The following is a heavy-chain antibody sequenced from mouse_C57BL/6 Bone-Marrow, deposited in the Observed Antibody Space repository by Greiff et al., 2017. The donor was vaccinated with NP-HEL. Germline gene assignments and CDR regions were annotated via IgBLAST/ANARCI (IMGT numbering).Heavy chain of an antibody. CDR1: GFTFSDYG. CDR3: ARYYGSSYGFDY. V-gene: IGHV5-17*01. CDR2: ISSGSSTI. J-gene: IGHJ2*01. D-gene: IGHD1-1*01. Sequence: EVKLMESGGGLVKPGGSLKLSCAASGFTFSDYGMHWVRQAPEKGLEWVAYISSGSSTIYYADTVKGRFTISSDNAKNTLFLQMTSLRSEDTAMYYGARYYGSSYGFDYWGQGTTLTVSS.